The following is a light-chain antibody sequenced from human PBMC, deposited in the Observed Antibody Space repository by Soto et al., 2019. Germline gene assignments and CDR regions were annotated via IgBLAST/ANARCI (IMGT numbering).Light chain of an antibody. J-gene: IGLJ2*01. CDR3: ISYAGSNKPA. Sequence: QSALTQPPSASGSPGQSVAISCSGTSSDVGGYNYVSWYQQHPGKAPKLMIYDVNTRPSGVPDRFSGSKSGNTASLTVSGLQAEEEADYYCISYAGSNKPAFGGGTKLTVL. V-gene: IGLV2-8*01. CDR1: SSDVGGYNY. CDR2: DVN.